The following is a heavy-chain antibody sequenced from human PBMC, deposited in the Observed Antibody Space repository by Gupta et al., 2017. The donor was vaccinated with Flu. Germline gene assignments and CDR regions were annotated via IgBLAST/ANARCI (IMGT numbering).Heavy chain of an antibody. CDR3: AREISSGGHSSGWYNY. CDR1: GGTFSSYA. CDR2: IIPIFGTA. V-gene: IGHV1-69*01. J-gene: IGHJ4*02. D-gene: IGHD6-19*01. Sequence: QVQLVQSGAEVKKPGSSVKVSCKASGGTFSSYAISWMRQAPGQGLEWMGGIIPIFGTANYAQKFQGRVTITADESTSTAYMELSSLRSEDTAVYYCAREISSGGHSSGWYNYWGQGTLVTVSS.